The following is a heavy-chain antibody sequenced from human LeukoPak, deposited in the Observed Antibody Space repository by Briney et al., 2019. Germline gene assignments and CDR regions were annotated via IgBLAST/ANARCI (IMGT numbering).Heavy chain of an antibody. CDR1: GFTFSTYA. CDR2: ISSSSSTI. D-gene: IGHD6-6*01. Sequence: GGSLRLSCAASGFTFSTYAMSWVRQAPGKGLEWVSYISSSSSTIYYADSVKGRFTISRDNAKNSLYLQMNSLRAEDTAVYYCASDPLESSSSGDYWGQGTLVTVSS. J-gene: IGHJ4*02. V-gene: IGHV3-48*01. CDR3: ASDPLESSSSGDY.